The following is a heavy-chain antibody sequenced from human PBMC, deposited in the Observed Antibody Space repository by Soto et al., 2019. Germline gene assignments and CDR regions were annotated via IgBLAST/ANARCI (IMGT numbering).Heavy chain of an antibody. CDR3: ASGRNSSKFIHYYDSSGYYPPYYFDY. V-gene: IGHV1-8*01. CDR1: GYTFTSYD. D-gene: IGHD3-22*01. J-gene: IGHJ4*02. CDR2: MNPNSGNT. Sequence: GASVKVSCKASGYTFTSYDINWVRQATGQGLEWMGWMNPNSGNTGYAQKFQGRVTMTRNTSISTAYMELSSLRSEDTAVYYCASGRNSSKFIHYYDSSGYYPPYYFDYWGQGTLVTVSS.